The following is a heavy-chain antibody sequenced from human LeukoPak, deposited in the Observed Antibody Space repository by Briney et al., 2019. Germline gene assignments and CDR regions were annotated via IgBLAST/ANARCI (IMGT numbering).Heavy chain of an antibody. CDR3: ARGVRIVAGKFRRDYYMDV. CDR2: ISSSGSTI. J-gene: IGHJ6*03. V-gene: IGHV3-48*03. D-gene: IGHD6-19*01. Sequence: GGSLRLSCAASGFTFSSYEMNWVRQAPGKGLEWVSYISSSGSTIYYADSVKGRLTISRDNAKNSLYLQMNSLRAEDTAVYYCARGVRIVAGKFRRDYYMDVWGKGTTVTVFS. CDR1: GFTFSSYE.